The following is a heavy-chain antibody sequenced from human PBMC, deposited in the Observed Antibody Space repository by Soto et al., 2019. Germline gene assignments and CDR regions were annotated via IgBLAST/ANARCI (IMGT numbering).Heavy chain of an antibody. D-gene: IGHD5-18*01. CDR1: GGSISSGDYY. J-gene: IGHJ4*02. CDR3: ASNSYGYTLYDY. Sequence: QVQLQESGPGLVKPSQTLSLTCTVSGGSISSGDYYWSWIRQPPGKGLEWIGYIYYSGSTYYNPSLQSRVTISVDPSQNQFALKLSSVPAADTAVYYCASNSYGYTLYDYWGQGTLVTVSS. V-gene: IGHV4-30-4*01. CDR2: IYYSGST.